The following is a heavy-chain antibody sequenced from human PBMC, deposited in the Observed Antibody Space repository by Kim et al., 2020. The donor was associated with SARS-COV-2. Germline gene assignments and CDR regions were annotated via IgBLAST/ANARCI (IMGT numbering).Heavy chain of an antibody. Sequence: GGSLRLSCAASGFTFSSYSMNWVRQAPGKGLEWVSSISSSSSYIYYADSVKGRFTISRDNAKNSLYLQMNSLRAEDTAVYYCARVRLWFGELSIMDVWGQGTTVTVSS. CDR3: ARVRLWFGELSIMDV. J-gene: IGHJ6*02. CDR2: ISSSSSYI. V-gene: IGHV3-21*01. CDR1: GFTFSSYS. D-gene: IGHD3-10*01.